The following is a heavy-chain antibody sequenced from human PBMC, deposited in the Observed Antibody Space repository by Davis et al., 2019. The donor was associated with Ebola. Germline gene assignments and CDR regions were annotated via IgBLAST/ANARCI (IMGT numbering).Heavy chain of an antibody. V-gene: IGHV1-69*05. CDR3: AREMLSSSSWYLYYYYYGMDV. Sequence: SVKVSCKASGGTFSSYAISWVRQAPGQGLEWMGGIIPIFGTANYAQKLQGRVTMTTDTSTSTAYMELRSLRSDDTAVYYCAREMLSSSSWYLYYYYYGMDVWGQGTTVTVSS. D-gene: IGHD6-13*01. CDR2: IIPIFGTA. CDR1: GGTFSSYA. J-gene: IGHJ6*02.